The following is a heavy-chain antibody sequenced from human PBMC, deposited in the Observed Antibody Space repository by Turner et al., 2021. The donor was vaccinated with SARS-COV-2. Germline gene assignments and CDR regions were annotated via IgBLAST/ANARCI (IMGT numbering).Heavy chain of an antibody. D-gene: IGHD6-19*01. J-gene: IGHJ4*02. CDR2: INHGEST. CDR1: GGSFSCYY. CDR3: AGSGWSLWYFDY. V-gene: IGHV4-34*01. Sequence: QVQLQQWGAGLWKPSETLSLTCAVYGGSFSCYYSSWIRQPPGMGLEWIGEINHGESTNYNPSLVSRVTISVDTSKNQFSLQLSSVTAADTAVYYCAGSGWSLWYFDYWGQGTLVTVSS.